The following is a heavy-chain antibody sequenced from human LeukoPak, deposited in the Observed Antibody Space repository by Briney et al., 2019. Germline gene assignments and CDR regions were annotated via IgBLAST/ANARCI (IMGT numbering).Heavy chain of an antibody. Sequence: PGGSLRLSCAASGFTFSSYSMNWVRQAPGKGLEWVAVISYDGSNKYYADSVKGRFTISRDNSKNTLYLQMNSLRAEDTAVYYCAKDRIRFGWAAFDIWGQGTMVTVSS. J-gene: IGHJ3*02. V-gene: IGHV3-30*18. CDR3: AKDRIRFGWAAFDI. CDR1: GFTFSSYS. CDR2: ISYDGSNK. D-gene: IGHD3-10*01.